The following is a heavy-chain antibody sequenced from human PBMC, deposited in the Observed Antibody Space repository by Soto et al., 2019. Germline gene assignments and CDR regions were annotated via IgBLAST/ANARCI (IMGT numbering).Heavy chain of an antibody. CDR2: TYYRSKWYN. CDR3: VRLIGNSWLDF. Sequence: PSQTLSLTCSISGDSVSSIIVTWNWIRQSPSRGLEWLGRTYYRSKWYNDYAESVKSRITINPDTSKNQFSLHLNSVTPEDTAVYYCVRLIGNSWLDFWGQGTLVTVSS. CDR1: GDSVSSIIVT. J-gene: IGHJ5*01. V-gene: IGHV6-1*01. D-gene: IGHD1-26*01.